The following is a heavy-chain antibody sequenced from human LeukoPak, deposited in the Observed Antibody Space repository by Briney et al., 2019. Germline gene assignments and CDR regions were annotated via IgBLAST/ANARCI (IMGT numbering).Heavy chain of an antibody. CDR2: IFYSGNTNSGSA. J-gene: IGHJ4*02. V-gene: IGHV4-59*01. Sequence: PSETLSLTCTVSGGSISSYYWSWIRQPPGKGLEWIGYIFYSGNTNSGSANYNPSLKSRVTISVDTSKSQFSLKLSSVTAADTAMYYCARVAFRHYYFDYWGQGTLVTVSS. CDR1: GGSISSYY. CDR3: ARVAFRHYYFDY.